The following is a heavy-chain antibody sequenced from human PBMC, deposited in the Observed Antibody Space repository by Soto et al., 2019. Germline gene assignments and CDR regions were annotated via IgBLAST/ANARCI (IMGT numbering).Heavy chain of an antibody. D-gene: IGHD3-10*01. CDR2: IIPILGIA. CDR1: GGTFSSYT. Sequence: QVQLVQSGAEVKKPGSSVKVSCKASGGTFSSYTISWVRQAPGQGLEWMGRIIPILGIANYAQKFQGRVTITADKSTSTAYMELSSLRSEDTAVYYWARDGMVRGGLDYWGQGTLVTVSS. CDR3: ARDGMVRGGLDY. V-gene: IGHV1-69*08. J-gene: IGHJ4*02.